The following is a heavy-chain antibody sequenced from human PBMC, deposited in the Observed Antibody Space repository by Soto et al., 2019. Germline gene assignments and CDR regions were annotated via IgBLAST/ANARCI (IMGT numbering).Heavy chain of an antibody. J-gene: IGHJ4*02. CDR2: IYNHGQI. V-gene: IGHV3-53*01. CDR1: GFIVSRSH. Sequence: ESGGGLTHPGGSLRLSCVVSGFIVSRSHMMWVRQAPGKGLEGVSVIYNHGQINYVDPVKGRFTIARDNSKNTIYLQMNSLKVEDTAVYYCVRVTGAERHWGQGALVTVSS. D-gene: IGHD7-27*01. CDR3: VRVTGAERH.